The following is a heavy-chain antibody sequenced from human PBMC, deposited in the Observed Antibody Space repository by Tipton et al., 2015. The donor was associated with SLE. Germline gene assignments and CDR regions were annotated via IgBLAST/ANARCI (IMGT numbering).Heavy chain of an antibody. V-gene: IGHV3-33*01. D-gene: IGHD6-19*01. CDR3: ARAPYTSGWYSNYYYMDV. Sequence: RSLRLSCAASGFTFSNFGMHWVRQAPGKGLEWVAVIWYDGREKYYADSVKGRFTVSRENSENTLYLEMNSLRVEDTALYYCARAPYTSGWYSNYYYMDVWGKGTTVTVSS. J-gene: IGHJ6*03. CDR1: GFTFSNFG. CDR2: IWYDGREK.